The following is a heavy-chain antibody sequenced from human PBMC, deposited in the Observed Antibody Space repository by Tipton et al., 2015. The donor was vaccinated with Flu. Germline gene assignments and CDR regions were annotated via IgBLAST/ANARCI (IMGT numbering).Heavy chain of an antibody. CDR3: ARINYDFWSGPIPDAFDI. D-gene: IGHD3-3*01. CDR1: GYTFTSYG. CDR2: ISAYNGNT. V-gene: IGHV1-18*01. Sequence: QLVQSGAEVKKPGASVKVSCKASGYTFTSYGISWARQAPGQGLEWMGWISAYNGNTNYAQKLQGRVTMTTDTSTSTAYMELRSLRSDDTAVYYCARINYDFWSGPIPDAFDIWGQGTMVTVSS. J-gene: IGHJ3*02.